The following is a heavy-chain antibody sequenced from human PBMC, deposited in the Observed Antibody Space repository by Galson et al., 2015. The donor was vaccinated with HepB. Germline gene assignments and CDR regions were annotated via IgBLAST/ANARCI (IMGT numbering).Heavy chain of an antibody. CDR1: GFTFSSYA. Sequence: SLRLSCAASGFTFSSYAMHWVRQAPGKGLEWVAVISYDGSNKYYADSVKGRFTISRDNSKNTLYLQMNSQRADDTAVYYCATVYDFWSGYRLDYWGQGTLVTVSS. D-gene: IGHD3-3*01. V-gene: IGHV3-30-3*01. CDR2: ISYDGSNK. J-gene: IGHJ4*02. CDR3: ATVYDFWSGYRLDY.